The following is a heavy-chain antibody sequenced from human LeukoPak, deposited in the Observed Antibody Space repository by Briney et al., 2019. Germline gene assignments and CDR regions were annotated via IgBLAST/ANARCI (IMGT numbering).Heavy chain of an antibody. CDR1: GGSISSSSYY. Sequence: PSETLSLTCTVSGGSISSSSYYWGWIRQPPGKGLEWIGSIYHSGSTYYNPSLKSRVTISVDTSKNQFSLKLSSVTAADTAVYYCARDLEIWSDSSGLTDYWGQGTLVTVSS. J-gene: IGHJ4*02. CDR2: IYHSGST. D-gene: IGHD3-22*01. V-gene: IGHV4-39*07. CDR3: ARDLEIWSDSSGLTDY.